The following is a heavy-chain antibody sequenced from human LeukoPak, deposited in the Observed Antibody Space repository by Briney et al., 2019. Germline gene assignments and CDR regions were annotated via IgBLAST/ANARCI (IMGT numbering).Heavy chain of an antibody. Sequence: SETLALTCTVSGGSISGSYWSWTRQPAGKGLEWIGRIYSSGSTNYNPSLKSRVTMSVDTSKNQVSLKLNSVTAADTAVYYCARGFCSGGSCYLFYFWGKGTLVTVSS. J-gene: IGHJ4*02. D-gene: IGHD2-15*01. CDR3: ARGFCSGGSCYLFYF. CDR1: GGSISGSY. CDR2: IYSSGST. V-gene: IGHV4-4*07.